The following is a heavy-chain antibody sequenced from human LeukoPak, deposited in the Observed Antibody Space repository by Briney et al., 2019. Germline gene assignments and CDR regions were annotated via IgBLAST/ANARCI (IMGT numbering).Heavy chain of an antibody. CDR1: GYTFTGYY. D-gene: IGHD2-15*01. Sequence: ASVKLSCTASGYTFTGYYMPWVRQAPAQGLEWMGWINPNSGGTNSAQKFQGRVTMTRDTSISTAYLELSRLRSDDTAVYYCARGRYWSGGSWSWFDPGGQGTLVTVSS. CDR3: ARGRYWSGGSWSWFDP. J-gene: IGHJ5*02. CDR2: INPNSGGT. V-gene: IGHV1-2*02.